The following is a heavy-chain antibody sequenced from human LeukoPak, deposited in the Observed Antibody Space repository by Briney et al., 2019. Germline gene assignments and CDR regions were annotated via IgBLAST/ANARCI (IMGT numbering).Heavy chain of an antibody. CDR3: ARDSAGNQYSSGNFDL. CDR2: LYAGGES. Sequence: GSLRPSCAASGFVVKSSFMNLVRPAPGKGLEWVSVLYAGGESFYADSVLGRFTISRDNSNNTVFLEMNSLTADDTAVYFCARDSAGNQYSSGNFDLWGQGTLVTVSS. D-gene: IGHD3-10*01. V-gene: IGHV3-53*01. CDR1: GFVVKSSF. J-gene: IGHJ4*02.